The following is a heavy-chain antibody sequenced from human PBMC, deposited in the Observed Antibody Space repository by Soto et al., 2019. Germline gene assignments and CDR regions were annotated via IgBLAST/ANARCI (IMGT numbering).Heavy chain of an antibody. J-gene: IGHJ4*02. Sequence: SVKVSCKASGGTFSSYAISWVRQAPGQGLEWMGGIIPIFGTANYAQKFQGRVTITADESTSTAYMELSSLRSEDTAVYYCASRYCSSTSCYERYYFDYWGQGTLVTVSS. CDR3: ASRYCSSTSCYERYYFDY. D-gene: IGHD2-2*01. CDR1: GGTFSSYA. CDR2: IIPIFGTA. V-gene: IGHV1-69*13.